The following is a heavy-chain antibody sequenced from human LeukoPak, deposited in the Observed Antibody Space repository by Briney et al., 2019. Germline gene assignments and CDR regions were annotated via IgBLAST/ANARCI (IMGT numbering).Heavy chain of an antibody. D-gene: IGHD3-10*01. CDR3: AGDPEPYYYGSGSQDY. J-gene: IGHJ4*02. CDR2: INPNSGGT. Sequence: GASVKVSCKASGYTFTGYYMHWVRQAPGQGLEWMGWINPNSGGTNYAQKFQGRVTMTRDTSISTAYMELSRLRSDDTAVYYCAGDPEPYYYGSGSQDYWGQGTLVTVSS. V-gene: IGHV1-2*02. CDR1: GYTFTGYY.